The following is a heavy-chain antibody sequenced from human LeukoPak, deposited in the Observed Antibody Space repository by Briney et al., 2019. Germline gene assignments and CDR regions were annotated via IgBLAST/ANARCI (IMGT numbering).Heavy chain of an antibody. J-gene: IGHJ4*02. Sequence: SGTLSLTCAVSGASISGHYWWSWVRQSPGKGLEWIGEVHHTGNSDYNPSLKSRVTISVDTSKNQFSLKLSSVTAADTAVYYCARAGPVLDYWGQGTLVTVSS. CDR2: VHHTGNS. CDR3: ARAGPVLDY. D-gene: IGHD4-17*01. CDR1: GASISGHYW. V-gene: IGHV4-4*02.